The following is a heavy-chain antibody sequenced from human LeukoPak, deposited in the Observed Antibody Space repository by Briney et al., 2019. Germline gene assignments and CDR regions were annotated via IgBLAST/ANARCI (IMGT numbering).Heavy chain of an antibody. CDR2: INHSGST. Sequence: SETLSLTCAVYGVSFSGYYWSWIRQPPGKGLEWIGEINHSGSTNYNPSLKSRVTISVDMSKNQFSLKLSSVTAADTAVYYCARGNYCSSTSCSYYYYGMDVWGKGTTVTVSS. D-gene: IGHD2-2*01. V-gene: IGHV4-34*01. CDR3: ARGNYCSSTSCSYYYYGMDV. CDR1: GVSFSGYY. J-gene: IGHJ6*04.